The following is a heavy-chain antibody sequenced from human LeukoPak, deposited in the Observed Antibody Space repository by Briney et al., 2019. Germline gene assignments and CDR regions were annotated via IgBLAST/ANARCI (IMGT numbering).Heavy chain of an antibody. CDR3: ARPTTFYYYYMDV. CDR2: IYYSGNT. CDR1: GGSISSSRYY. J-gene: IGHJ6*03. Sequence: SETLSRTCTVSGGSISSSRYYWGWIRQPPGKGLEWIGSIYYSGNTYYSPSLKSRVTMSVDTSKNQFSLKLTSVTAADTAVYYCARPTTFYYYYMDVWGKGTTVTVSS. V-gene: IGHV4-39*01. D-gene: IGHD4-17*01.